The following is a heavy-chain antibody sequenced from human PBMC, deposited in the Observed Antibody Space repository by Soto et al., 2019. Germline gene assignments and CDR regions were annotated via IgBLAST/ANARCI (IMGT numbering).Heavy chain of an antibody. CDR1: GFTISSNY. Sequence: EVQLVESGGGLVQPGGSLRLSSAASGFTISSNYMSWVRQAPGKGLEWVSVIYSGGNTYYADSVKGRFTISRDNSKNTLYLQMNSLRAEDTAVYYCATLTKYDILTGYYPCWGQGTLVTVSS. D-gene: IGHD3-9*01. V-gene: IGHV3-66*01. J-gene: IGHJ4*02. CDR2: IYSGGNT. CDR3: ATLTKYDILTGYYPC.